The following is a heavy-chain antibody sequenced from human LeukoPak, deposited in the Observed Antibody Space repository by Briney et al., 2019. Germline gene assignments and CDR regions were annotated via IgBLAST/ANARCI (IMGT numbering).Heavy chain of an antibody. J-gene: IGHJ4*02. Sequence: NTSETLSLTCTVSGGSISSYYWSWIRQPAGKGLEWIGRIYTSGSTNYNPSLKSRVTMSVDTSKNQFSLKLSSVTAADTAVYYCVREAIAAAGTEHFDYWGQGTLVTVSS. CDR1: GGSISSYY. CDR2: IYTSGST. CDR3: VREAIAAAGTEHFDY. V-gene: IGHV4-4*07. D-gene: IGHD6-13*01.